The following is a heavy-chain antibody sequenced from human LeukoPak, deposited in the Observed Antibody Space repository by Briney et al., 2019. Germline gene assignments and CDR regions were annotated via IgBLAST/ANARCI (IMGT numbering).Heavy chain of an antibody. CDR2: IYYSGST. CDR3: AREYCSSTSCYPKRNWFDP. J-gene: IGHJ5*02. Sequence: PSETLSLTCTVSGGSISSYYWSWIRQPPGKGLEWIGYIYYSGSTNYNPSLKSRVTMSVDTSKNQFSLKLSSVTAADTAVYYCAREYCSSTSCYPKRNWFDPWGQGTLVTVSS. CDR1: GGSISSYY. V-gene: IGHV4-59*12. D-gene: IGHD2-2*01.